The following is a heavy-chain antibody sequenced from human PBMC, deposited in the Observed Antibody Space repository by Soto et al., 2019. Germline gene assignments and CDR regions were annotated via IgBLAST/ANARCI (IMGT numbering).Heavy chain of an antibody. CDR3: ARHGGDLGPFDY. CDR2: IYYSGST. V-gene: IGHV4-39*01. D-gene: IGHD3-16*01. Sequence: SETLSLTCTVSGGSISSSSYYWGWIRQPPGKGLEWIGSIYYSGSTYYNPSLKSRVTISVDTSKNQLSLKLSSVTAADTAVYYCARHGGDLGPFDYWGQGTLVTVSS. J-gene: IGHJ4*02. CDR1: GGSISSSSYY.